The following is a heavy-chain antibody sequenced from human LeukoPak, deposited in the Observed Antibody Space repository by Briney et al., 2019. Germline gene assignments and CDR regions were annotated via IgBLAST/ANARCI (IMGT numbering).Heavy chain of an antibody. D-gene: IGHD6-13*01. CDR3: ARASKDSSSWYYYYYMDV. CDR1: GGTFSSYA. J-gene: IGHJ6*03. Sequence: ASVKVSCKASGGTFSSYAISWERQAPGQGLEWMGGIIPIFGTANYAQKFQGRVTITTDESTSTAYMELSSLRSEDTAVYYCARASKDSSSWYYYYYMDVWGKGTTVTVSS. CDR2: IIPIFGTA. V-gene: IGHV1-69*05.